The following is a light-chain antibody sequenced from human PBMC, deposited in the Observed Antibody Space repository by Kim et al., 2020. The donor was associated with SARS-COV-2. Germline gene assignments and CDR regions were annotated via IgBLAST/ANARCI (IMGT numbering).Light chain of an antibody. CDR2: LNSDGSH. Sequence: VKLTCTLSSGHSSYAIAWHQQQPEKRPRYLMKLNSDGSHSKWDGIPDRFSGSSSGAERYLTISSLQSEDEADYYCQTWGTGANWVFGGGTQLTVL. J-gene: IGLJ3*02. V-gene: IGLV4-69*01. CDR3: QTWGTGANWV. CDR1: SGHSSYA.